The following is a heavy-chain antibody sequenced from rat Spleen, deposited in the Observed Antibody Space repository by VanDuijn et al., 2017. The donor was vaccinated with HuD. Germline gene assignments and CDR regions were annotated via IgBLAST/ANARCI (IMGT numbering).Heavy chain of an antibody. CDR1: GFTFSDYN. D-gene: IGHD1-11*01. CDR3: TTYGPHRVMDA. J-gene: IGHJ4*01. CDR2: ISTGGGNT. Sequence: EVQLVETGGGLVQPGRSLKLSCAASGFTFSDYNMAWVRQAPKKGLEWVASISTGGGNTYYRDSVKGRFTISREDGRSTLYLQMNSLRSEDTATYYCTTYGPHRVMDAWGQGASVTVSS. V-gene: IGHV5-25*01.